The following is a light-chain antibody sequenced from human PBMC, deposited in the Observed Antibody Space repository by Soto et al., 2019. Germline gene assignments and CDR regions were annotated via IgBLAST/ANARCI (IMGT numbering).Light chain of an antibody. V-gene: IGKV3D-15*01. CDR2: DAS. Sequence: EIVLTQSPGTLSFSPWERATLSCRASQSVSSYLAWYQQKPGQAPRLLIYDASNRATGIPARFSGSGSGTEFTLTISSLQSEDFAVYYCQQYHNWPITFGHGTRLEIK. CDR3: QQYHNWPIT. J-gene: IGKJ5*01. CDR1: QSVSSY.